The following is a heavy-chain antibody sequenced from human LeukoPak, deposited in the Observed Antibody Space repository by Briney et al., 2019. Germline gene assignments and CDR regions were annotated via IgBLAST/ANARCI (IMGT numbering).Heavy chain of an antibody. J-gene: IGHJ6*02. CDR2: ISSSSNYI. CDR3: ARDMAGTYGMDV. D-gene: IGHD3-10*01. CDR1: EFIFSSYS. V-gene: IGHV3-21*04. Sequence: PGGSLRLSCAASEFIFSSYSMNWVRQAPGKGLEWASSISSSSNYIYHADSVKGRFTSSRDNAKNSLYLQMNSLRVEDTAVYYCARDMAGTYGMDVWGQGTTVTVSS.